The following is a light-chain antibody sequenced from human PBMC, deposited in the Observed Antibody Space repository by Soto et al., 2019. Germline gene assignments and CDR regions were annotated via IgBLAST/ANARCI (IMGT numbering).Light chain of an antibody. CDR1: QSVGGTF. CDR3: QQSYTTPLS. J-gene: IGKJ4*01. V-gene: IGKV3-20*01. Sequence: EIVLTQSPGTLSLSPGEGATLSCRASQSVGGTFLAWYQQKGGQAPRLLIHGASNRATGIPDRFSGSGSGTDFTLTISRLEPEDFATYYCQQSYTTPLSFGGGTKVEMK. CDR2: GAS.